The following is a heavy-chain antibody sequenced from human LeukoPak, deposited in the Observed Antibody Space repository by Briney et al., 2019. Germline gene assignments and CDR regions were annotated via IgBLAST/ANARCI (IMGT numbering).Heavy chain of an antibody. V-gene: IGHV4-59*01. CDR1: GGSISSYY. D-gene: IGHD3-22*01. J-gene: IGHJ4*02. CDR3: AREFWDSSGYYGFDY. Sequence: PSETLSLTCTASGGSISSYYWSWIRQPPGKGLEWIGYIYYSGSTNYNPSLRSRVTISVDTSKNQISLKLSSVTAADTAVYYCAREFWDSSGYYGFDYWGQGTLVTVSS. CDR2: IYYSGST.